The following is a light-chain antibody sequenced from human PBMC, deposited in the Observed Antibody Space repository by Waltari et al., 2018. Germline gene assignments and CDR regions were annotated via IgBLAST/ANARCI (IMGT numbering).Light chain of an antibody. J-gene: IGKJ1*01. V-gene: IGKV4-1*01. CDR2: WAS. CDR3: QQYYSTPWT. CDR1: QSVLYSTNNQNY. Sequence: EIVMTQSPDSLAVSLGERATINCKSSQSVLYSTNNQNYLAWYQQKPGQPPKLLIYWASTRESGVPDRFSGSGSGTEFTLTISSLQAEDVAVYYCQQYYSTPWTFGQGTKVEIK.